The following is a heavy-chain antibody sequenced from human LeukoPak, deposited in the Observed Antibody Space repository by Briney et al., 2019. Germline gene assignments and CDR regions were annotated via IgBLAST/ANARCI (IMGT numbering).Heavy chain of an antibody. CDR2: MKPNSGNT. J-gene: IGHJ4*02. D-gene: IGHD6-13*01. Sequence: ASVKVSCKASGYTFSSYDINWVRQATGQGLGWMGWMKPNSGNTGYAQKFQGRVTMTRNTSISTAYMELSSLRFEVSAVDYCAREAAAYDYWGEGTLVTVSS. CDR3: AREAAAYDY. CDR1: GYTFSSYD. V-gene: IGHV1-8*01.